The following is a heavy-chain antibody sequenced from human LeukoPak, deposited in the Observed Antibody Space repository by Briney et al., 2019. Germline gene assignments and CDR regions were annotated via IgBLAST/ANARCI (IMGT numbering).Heavy chain of an antibody. V-gene: IGHV4-4*09. Sequence: SETLSLTCTVSGDSVSGYYGSWIRQPPGKGLEWIGYFYTSANTNYNPSLKSRVTMSVDTSKNQFSLKLSSVTAADTAVYYCARGLRDEERHYGYYYMDVWGKGTTVSVSS. CDR2: FYTSANT. J-gene: IGHJ6*03. D-gene: IGHD3-22*01. CDR1: GDSVSGYY. CDR3: ARGLRDEERHYGYYYMDV.